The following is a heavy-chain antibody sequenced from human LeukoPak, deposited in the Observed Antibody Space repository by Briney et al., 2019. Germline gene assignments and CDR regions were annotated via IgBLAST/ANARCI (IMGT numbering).Heavy chain of an antibody. CDR1: GFTFGDYA. V-gene: IGHV3-49*04. CDR2: IRSKAYGGTT. CDR3: TRIYDSSGYYDYFDY. J-gene: IGHJ4*02. Sequence: PGRSLRLSCTASGFTFGDYAMSWVRQAPGKGLEWVGFIRSKAYGGTTEYAASVKGRFTISRDDSKSIAYLQMNSLKTEDAAVYYFTRIYDSSGYYDYFDYWGQGTLVTVSS. D-gene: IGHD3-22*01.